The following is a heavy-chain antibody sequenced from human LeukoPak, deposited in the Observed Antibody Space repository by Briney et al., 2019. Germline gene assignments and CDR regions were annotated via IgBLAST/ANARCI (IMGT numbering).Heavy chain of an antibody. V-gene: IGHV4-4*07. D-gene: IGHD6-13*01. CDR3: ARFNSWYFDY. J-gene: IGHJ4*02. CDR2: IYSSGST. Sequence: SETLSLTCTVSGGSISSYYWSWIQQPAGKGLEWIGRIYSSGSTNYNPSLKSRVTVSVDTSKNQFSLKLSSVTAADTAVYYCARFNSWYFDYWGQGTLVTVSS. CDR1: GGSISSYY.